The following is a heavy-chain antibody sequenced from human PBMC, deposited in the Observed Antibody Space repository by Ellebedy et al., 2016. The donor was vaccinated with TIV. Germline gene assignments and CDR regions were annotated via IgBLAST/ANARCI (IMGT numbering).Heavy chain of an antibody. D-gene: IGHD6-13*01. V-gene: IGHV3-7*01. J-gene: IGHJ4*02. Sequence: GESLKISCAASGLTFSRFWMIWVRQAPGKGLEWVANINQDGSSGYYVDSVKGRFTISRGNAKNSLYLQMKSLSAEDTAVYNCAGPAAVGTKAFDYWGQGTLVTVSS. CDR1: GLTFSRFW. CDR3: AGPAAVGTKAFDY. CDR2: INQDGSSG.